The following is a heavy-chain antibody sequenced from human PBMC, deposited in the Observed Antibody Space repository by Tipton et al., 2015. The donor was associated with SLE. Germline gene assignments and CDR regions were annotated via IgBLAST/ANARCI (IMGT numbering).Heavy chain of an antibody. CDR1: GDSISSSSYY. Sequence: TLSLTCTVSGDSISSSSYYWGWIRQPPGKGLEWIGSIYYSGSTYYNPSLKSRVTISVDTSKNHFSLKLTSVTAADTAVYYCARDHWSGQRWFDPWGQGTLVTVSS. CDR3: ARDHWSGQRWFDP. J-gene: IGHJ5*02. V-gene: IGHV4-39*02. CDR2: IYYSGST. D-gene: IGHD3-3*01.